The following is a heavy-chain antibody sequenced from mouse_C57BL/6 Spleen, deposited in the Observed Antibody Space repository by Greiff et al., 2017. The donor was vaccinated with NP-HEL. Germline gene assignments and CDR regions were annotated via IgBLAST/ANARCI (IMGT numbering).Heavy chain of an antibody. J-gene: IGHJ2*01. D-gene: IGHD1-1*01. V-gene: IGHV1-82*01. CDR1: GYAFSSSW. CDR3: ARKGDYYGSSHYFDY. Sequence: VQLQQSGPELVKPGASVKISCKASGYAFSSSWMNWVKQRPGKGLEWIGRIYPGDGDTNYNGKFKGKATLTADKSSSTAYMQLSSLTSEDSAVYFCARKGDYYGSSHYFDYWGQGTTLTVSS. CDR2: IYPGDGDT.